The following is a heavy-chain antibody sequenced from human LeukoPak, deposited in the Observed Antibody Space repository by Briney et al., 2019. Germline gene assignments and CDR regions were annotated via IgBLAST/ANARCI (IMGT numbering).Heavy chain of an antibody. CDR3: ARDYGGNFYFMDV. Sequence: GGSLRLSCAASGFTFGDYAMHWVRQAPGKGLEWVSGVNWRNGSIGYADSVKGRFTISRDNAKNSLYLQMNSLRVEDMALYYCARDYGGNFYFMDVWGKGTMVTVSS. CDR1: GFTFGDYA. J-gene: IGHJ6*03. V-gene: IGHV3-9*03. CDR2: VNWRNGSI. D-gene: IGHD4-23*01.